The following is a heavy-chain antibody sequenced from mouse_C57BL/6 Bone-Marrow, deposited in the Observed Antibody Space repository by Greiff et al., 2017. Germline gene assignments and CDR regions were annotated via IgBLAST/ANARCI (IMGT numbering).Heavy chain of an antibody. D-gene: IGHD1-1*01. V-gene: IGHV1-81*01. CDR2: IYPRSGNT. CDR1: GYTFTSYG. J-gene: IGHJ1*03. CDR3: ARRNYYGSTWYFDV. Sequence: VQLQQSGAELARPGASVKLSCKASGYTFTSYGISWVKQRTGQGLEWIGEIYPRSGNTYYNEKFKGKATLTADKSSSTAYRELRSLTSEDSAVYFCARRNYYGSTWYFDVWGTGTTVTVSS.